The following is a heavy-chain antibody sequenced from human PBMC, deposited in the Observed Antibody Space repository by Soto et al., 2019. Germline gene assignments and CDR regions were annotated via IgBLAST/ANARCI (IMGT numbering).Heavy chain of an antibody. J-gene: IGHJ4*02. CDR1: GGTFSSYA. V-gene: IGHV1-69*01. D-gene: IGHD3-10*01. Sequence: QVQLVQSGAEVKKPGSSVKVSCKASGGTFSSYAISWVRQAPGQGLEWMGGIIPIFGTANYAQKFQGRVTITADESTSTAYMELSSLRSEDTAVYHCAREDYYGSGSYAQGDYWGQGTLVTVSS. CDR3: AREDYYGSGSYAQGDY. CDR2: IIPIFGTA.